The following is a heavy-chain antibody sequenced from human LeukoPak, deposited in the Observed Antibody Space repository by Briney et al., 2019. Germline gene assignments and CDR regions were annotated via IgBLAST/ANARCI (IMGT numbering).Heavy chain of an antibody. V-gene: IGHV5-51*01. CDR2: VYPGDSDT. CDR1: GFDFTTYW. CDR3: ARQPGTGANRNAFDL. Sequence: GVSLKISCQGSGFDFTTYWIGWVRQMPGKGLEWMGIVYPGDSDTRYSPSFQGQVTISADRSISTAYLQWNSLKASDTAMYFCARQPGTGANRNAFDLWGQGTKVTVSS. J-gene: IGHJ3*01. D-gene: IGHD4/OR15-4a*01.